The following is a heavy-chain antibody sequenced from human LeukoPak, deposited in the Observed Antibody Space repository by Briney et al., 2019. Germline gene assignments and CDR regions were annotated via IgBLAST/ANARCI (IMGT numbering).Heavy chain of an antibody. V-gene: IGHV3-30*02. J-gene: IGHJ4*02. CDR1: GFTFSSYG. Sequence: GGSLRLSCAASGFTFSSYGMHWVRQAPGKGLKWVAFIRYDGSNKYYADSVKGRFTISRDSSKNTLFLQMNRLRPEDAAVYYCAKAPVTTCRGAFCYPFDYWGRGTLVTVSS. CDR2: IRYDGSNK. CDR3: AKAPVTTCRGAFCYPFDY. D-gene: IGHD2-15*01.